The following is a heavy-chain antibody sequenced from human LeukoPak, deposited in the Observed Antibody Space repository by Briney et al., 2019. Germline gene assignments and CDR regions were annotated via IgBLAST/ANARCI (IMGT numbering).Heavy chain of an antibody. J-gene: IGHJ4*02. CDR3: ASTEGGY. Sequence: PSETLSLTCAVSGGSISSSGYSWSWIRQPPGKGLEWIGYIYHSGSTNYNPSLKSRVTISVDTSKNQFSLKLSSVAAADTAVYYCASTEGGYWGQGTLVTVSS. CDR2: IYHSGST. CDR1: GGSISSSGYS. V-gene: IGHV4-30-2*02. D-gene: IGHD3-16*01.